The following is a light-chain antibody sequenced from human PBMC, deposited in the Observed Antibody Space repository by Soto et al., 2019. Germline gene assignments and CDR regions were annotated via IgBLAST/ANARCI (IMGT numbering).Light chain of an antibody. V-gene: IGLV2-14*01. Sequence: QSALTQPASVSGSTGQSITISCTGTSSDIGGYNYVSWYQQHPGKAPKLIIYDVSNRPSGVSNRFSGSKSGNTASLTISGLQAEDEADYYCSSYTSSSTWVFGGGTKLTVL. CDR3: SSYTSSSTWV. CDR1: SSDIGGYNY. J-gene: IGLJ3*02. CDR2: DVS.